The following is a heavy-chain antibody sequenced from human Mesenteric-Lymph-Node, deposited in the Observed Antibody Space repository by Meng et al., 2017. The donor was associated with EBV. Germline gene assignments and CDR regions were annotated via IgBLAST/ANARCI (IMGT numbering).Heavy chain of an antibody. Sequence: QVPLQERAPGLVKPSETLSLACVVSGGSISRSNWWSWLRQPQGKGLEWIGEVYHSGSANYNPSLKSRVTISVDKSKNQFSLNLSSVTAADTAVYYCARVGYNYVYYFDYWGQGTLVTVSS. CDR3: ARVGYNYVYYFDY. CDR2: VYHSGSA. D-gene: IGHD5-18*01. V-gene: IGHV4/OR15-8*01. J-gene: IGHJ4*02. CDR1: GGSISRSNW.